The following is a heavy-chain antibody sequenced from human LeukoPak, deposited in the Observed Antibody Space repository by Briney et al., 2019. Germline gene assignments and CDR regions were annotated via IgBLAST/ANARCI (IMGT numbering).Heavy chain of an antibody. J-gene: IGHJ6*02. D-gene: IGHD5-12*01. CDR1: GGSISSYY. Sequence: SSETLSLTCTVSGGSISSYYWSWIRQPPGGGLEWIGYIYYSGSTNYNPSLKRRVTISLDTSKSQFSLKLRSVTAADTAVYYCARSGLDSRYYFGMDVWGQGTTVTVSS. CDR2: IYYSGST. V-gene: IGHV4-59*01. CDR3: ARSGLDSRYYFGMDV.